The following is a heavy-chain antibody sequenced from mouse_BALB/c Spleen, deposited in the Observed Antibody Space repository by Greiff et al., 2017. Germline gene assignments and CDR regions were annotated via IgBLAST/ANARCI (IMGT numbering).Heavy chain of an antibody. V-gene: IGHV5-6-5*01. Sequence: EVQVEESGGGLVKPGGSLKLSCAASGFTFSSYAMSWVRQTPEKRLEWVASISSGGSTYYSDSVKGRFTISRDNARNILYLQMSSLRSEDTAMYYCARRGKLWFAYWGQGTMVTVSA. J-gene: IGHJ3*01. CDR2: ISSGGST. CDR1: GFTFSSYA. CDR3: ARRGKLWFAY.